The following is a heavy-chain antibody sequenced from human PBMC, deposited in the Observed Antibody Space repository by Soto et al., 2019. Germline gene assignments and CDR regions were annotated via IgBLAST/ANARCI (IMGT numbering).Heavy chain of an antibody. CDR3: ARHGRGGWWFDP. J-gene: IGHJ5*02. CDR2: IYYSGST. V-gene: IGHV4-39*01. D-gene: IGHD2-15*01. CDR1: GGSISSSSYY. Sequence: SETLSLTCTVSGGSISSSSYYWGWIRQPPGKGLEWIGSIYYSGSTYYNPSLKSRVTISVDTSKNQFSLKLSSVTAADTAVYYCARHGRGGWWFDPWGQGTLVTVSS.